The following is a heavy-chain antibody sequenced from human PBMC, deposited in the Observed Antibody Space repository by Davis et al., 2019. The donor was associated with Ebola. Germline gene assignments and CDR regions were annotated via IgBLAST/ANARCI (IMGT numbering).Heavy chain of an antibody. J-gene: IGHJ6*04. CDR3: AREGGYCSGGSCAGYYYYYGMDV. CDR2: ISSNGGST. D-gene: IGHD2-15*01. Sequence: GGSLRLSCSASGFTFSSYAMHWVRQAPGKGLEYVSAISSNGGSTYYADSVKGRFTISRDNSKNTLYLQMSSLRAEDTAVYYCAREGGYCSGGSCAGYYYYYGMDVWGKGTTVTVSS. CDR1: GFTFSSYA. V-gene: IGHV3-64D*06.